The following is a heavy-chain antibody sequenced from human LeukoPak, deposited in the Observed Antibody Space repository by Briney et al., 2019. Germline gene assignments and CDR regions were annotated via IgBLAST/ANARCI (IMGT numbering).Heavy chain of an antibody. D-gene: IGHD6-19*01. CDR3: AREYSGHVALAGTFDY. J-gene: IGHJ4*02. CDR2: ISHDGGNK. Sequence: GSLRLSCAASGFSFNNYAMHWVRQAPGKGLEWLAYISHDGGNKYADSVMGRFTISRDNSKDTLYLQMNSLRPEDAAVFYCAREYSGHVALAGTFDYWGQGTLVAVSS. V-gene: IGHV3-30*14. CDR1: GFSFNNYA.